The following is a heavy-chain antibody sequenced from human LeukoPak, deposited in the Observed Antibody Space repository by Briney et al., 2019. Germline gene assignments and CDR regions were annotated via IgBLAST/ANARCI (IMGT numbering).Heavy chain of an antibody. V-gene: IGHV3-23*01. CDR1: GFILSSYS. J-gene: IGHJ6*02. CDR3: AKAASSSWPSYYYGMDV. D-gene: IGHD6-13*01. Sequence: GGSLRLSCAASGFILSSYSMSWVRQAPGMGLEWVSVITGSGGNTYYADSVKGRFTISKDNSKNTVYLQMSSLRVDDTAVYYCAKAASSSWPSYYYGMDVWGQGTTVTVS. CDR2: ITGSGGNT.